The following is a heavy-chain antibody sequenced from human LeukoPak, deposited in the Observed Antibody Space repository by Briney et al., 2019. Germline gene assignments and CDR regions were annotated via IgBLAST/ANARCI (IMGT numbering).Heavy chain of an antibody. V-gene: IGHV1-8*01. CDR2: MNPNSGNT. J-gene: IGHJ4*02. CDR3: ARGATVTTTFDY. Sequence: ASVKVSCKASGYTFTSYDINWVRQATGQGLEWMGWMNPNSGNTGYAQKFQGRVTMTRNTSISTAYIELSSLRSEDTAVYYCARGATVTTTFDYWGQGTLVTVSS. D-gene: IGHD4-17*01. CDR1: GYTFTSYD.